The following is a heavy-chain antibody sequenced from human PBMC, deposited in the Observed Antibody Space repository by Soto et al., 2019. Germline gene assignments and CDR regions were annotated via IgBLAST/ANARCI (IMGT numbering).Heavy chain of an antibody. CDR3: ARGRWGGSYLGY. CDR2: INHSGST. J-gene: IGHJ4*02. D-gene: IGHD1-26*01. CDR1: GASFSGYY. Sequence: AETLSLTFAVYGASFSGYYWSWIRQPPGKGLEWIGEINHSGSTNYNPSLKSRVTISVDTSKNQFSLKLSSVTAADTAVYYCARGRWGGSYLGYWGQGTLVTVSS. V-gene: IGHV4-34*01.